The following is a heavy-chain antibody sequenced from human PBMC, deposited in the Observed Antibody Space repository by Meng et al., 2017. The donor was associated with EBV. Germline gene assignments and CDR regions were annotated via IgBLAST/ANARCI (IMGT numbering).Heavy chain of an antibody. D-gene: IGHD2-21*01. V-gene: IGHV1-3*01. Sequence: QGRLVQSGAEVKNPGASAKVSCKASGYAFTSHILHWVRQDPGQRLEWMGWINVGVGYTKYSQKFQGRVTISSDTSATTGYMELSSLRSEDTAVYYCVRGPPVGVPGPGDYWGQGTLVTVSS. CDR1: GYAFTSHI. J-gene: IGHJ4*02. CDR2: INVGVGYT. CDR3: VRGPPVGVPGPGDY.